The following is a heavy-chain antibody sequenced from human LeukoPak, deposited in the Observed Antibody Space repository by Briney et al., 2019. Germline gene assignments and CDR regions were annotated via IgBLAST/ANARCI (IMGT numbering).Heavy chain of an antibody. J-gene: IGHJ4*02. V-gene: IGHV3-33*01. CDR1: GFVFSDYG. Sequence: GRSLRLSCVASGFVFSDYGMHWVRQAPGKGLEWVAVIWNDGSNKDYVDSVKGRFTISRDNSKNTLYLQMDSLRAEDTAVYYCARNFDYWGQGTLVTVSS. CDR3: ARNFDY. CDR2: IWNDGSNK.